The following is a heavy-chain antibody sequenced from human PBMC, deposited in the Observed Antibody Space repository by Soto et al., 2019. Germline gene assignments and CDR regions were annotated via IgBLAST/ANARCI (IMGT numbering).Heavy chain of an antibody. J-gene: IGHJ6*02. Sequence: GESLKISCQGSGYRFSSYWITWVRQKPGKGLEWMGRIDPSGSYTNYSASFEGHVTISADKANSTAYLQWSSLKASDTAMYYCARSPDYYDSSGYFPGNYYGMDVWGQGTTVTVSS. CDR3: ARSPDYYDSSGYFPGNYYGMDV. D-gene: IGHD3-22*01. CDR2: IDPSGSYT. CDR1: GYRFSSYW. V-gene: IGHV5-10-1*01.